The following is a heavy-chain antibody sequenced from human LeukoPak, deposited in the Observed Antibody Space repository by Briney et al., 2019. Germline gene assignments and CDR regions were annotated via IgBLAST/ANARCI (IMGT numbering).Heavy chain of an antibody. CDR1: GGSFSGYY. CDR3: ARDQPHSSGFNTGYFQH. V-gene: IGHV4-59*01. D-gene: IGHD6-19*01. Sequence: SETLSLTCAVYGGSFSGYYWSWIRQPPGKGLEWIGYIYYSGSTNYNPSLKSRVTISVDTSKNQFSLKLSSVTAADTAVYYCARDQPHSSGFNTGYFQHWGQGTLVTVSS. CDR2: IYYSGST. J-gene: IGHJ1*01.